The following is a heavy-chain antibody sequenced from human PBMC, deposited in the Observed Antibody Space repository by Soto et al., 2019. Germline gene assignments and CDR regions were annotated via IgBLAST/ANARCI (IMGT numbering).Heavy chain of an antibody. CDR3: ARFLKGAHYYDFWSGYPWDQVYYYGMDV. Sequence: PGGSLRLSCAASGFTFSSYGMHWVRQAPGKGLEWVAVIWYDGSNKYYADSVKGRFTISRDNSKNTLYLQMNSLRAEDTAVYYCARFLKGAHYYDFWSGYPWDQVYYYGMDVWGQGTTVTVSS. CDR1: GFTFSSYG. CDR2: IWYDGSNK. V-gene: IGHV3-33*01. J-gene: IGHJ6*02. D-gene: IGHD3-3*01.